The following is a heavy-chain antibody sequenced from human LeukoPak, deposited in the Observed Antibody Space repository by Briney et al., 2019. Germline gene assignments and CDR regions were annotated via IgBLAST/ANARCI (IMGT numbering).Heavy chain of an antibody. CDR2: INPNSGGT. CDR1: GYTFTGYY. V-gene: IGHV1-2*02. D-gene: IGHD3-22*01. J-gene: IGHJ3*02. CDR3: ARGGSYYDSSGYYDAFDI. Sequence: ASVKVSCKASGYTFTGYYMHWVRQAPGQGLEWMGWINPNSGGTNYAQKFQGRVTMTRVTSISTAYMELSRPRSDDTAVYYCARGGSYYDSSGYYDAFDIWGQGTVVTVSS.